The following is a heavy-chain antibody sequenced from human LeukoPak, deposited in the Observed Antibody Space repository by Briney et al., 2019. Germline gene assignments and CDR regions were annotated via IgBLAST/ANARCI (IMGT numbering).Heavy chain of an antibody. CDR2: IIPIFGTA. J-gene: IGHJ4*02. V-gene: IGHV1-69*13. Sequence: ASVKVSCKASGYTFTGYYMHWVRQAPGQGLEWMGGIIPIFGTANYAQKFQGRVTITADESTSTAYMELSSLRSEDTAVYYCATPIPSYYDILTGYWYWGQGTLVTVSS. CDR3: ATPIPSYYDILTGYWY. CDR1: GYTFTGYY. D-gene: IGHD3-9*01.